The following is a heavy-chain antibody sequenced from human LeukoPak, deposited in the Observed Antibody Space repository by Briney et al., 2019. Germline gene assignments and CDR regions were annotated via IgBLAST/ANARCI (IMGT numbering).Heavy chain of an antibody. CDR3: ARVPDYGDYGDFYDY. CDR2: ISAYNGNT. J-gene: IGHJ4*02. V-gene: IGHV1-18*01. D-gene: IGHD4-17*01. CDR1: GYTFTSYG. Sequence: GASVKVSCKASGYTFTSYGISWVRQAPGQGLEWMGWISAYNGNTNYAQKLQGRVTMTTDTSTSTAYMELRSLRSDDTAAYYCARVPDYGDYGDFYDYWGQGTLVTVSS.